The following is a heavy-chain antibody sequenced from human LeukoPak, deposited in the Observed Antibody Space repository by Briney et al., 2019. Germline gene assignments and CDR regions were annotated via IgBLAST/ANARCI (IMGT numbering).Heavy chain of an antibody. D-gene: IGHD2-2*01. J-gene: IGHJ6*04. CDR2: INHSGTT. V-gene: IGHV4-34*01. CDR1: GGSFRDYY. CDR3: ARGLRLPSRSAPAVPHV. Sequence: PSETLSLTCAVYGGSFRDYYWNWIPHPPGKGLGWIGEINHSGTTNYNPSLKSRVTISVDTSKNQFSLRLSAVTAADTAVYHCARGLRLPSRSAPAVPHVWAKGTTVTVSA.